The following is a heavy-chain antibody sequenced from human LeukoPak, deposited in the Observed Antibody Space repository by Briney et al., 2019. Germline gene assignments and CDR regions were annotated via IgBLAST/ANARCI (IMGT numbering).Heavy chain of an antibody. CDR2: INPNSGGT. CDR1: GYTFAGYY. Sequence: ASVKVSCKASGYTFAGYYMHWVRQAPGQGLEWMGWINPNSGGTNYAQKFQGRVTITRDTSLSTAYMALSRLSSDDTAVYYCARFWSGYFDYWGQETLVTVSS. J-gene: IGHJ4*02. V-gene: IGHV1-2*02. D-gene: IGHD3-3*01. CDR3: ARFWSGYFDY.